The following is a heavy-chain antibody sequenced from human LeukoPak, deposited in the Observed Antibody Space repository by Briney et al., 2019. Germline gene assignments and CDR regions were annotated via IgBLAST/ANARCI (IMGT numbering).Heavy chain of an antibody. Sequence: SETLSLTCTVSGGSISSYYWSWIRQPPGKGLEWIGYIYYSGSTNYNPSLKSRVTISVDTSKNQFSLKLSSVTAADTAVYYCARVGCYDSRPLDIRGQGTMVTVSS. J-gene: IGHJ3*02. V-gene: IGHV4-59*01. CDR3: ARVGCYDSRPLDI. CDR2: IYYSGST. CDR1: GGSISSYY. D-gene: IGHD3-22*01.